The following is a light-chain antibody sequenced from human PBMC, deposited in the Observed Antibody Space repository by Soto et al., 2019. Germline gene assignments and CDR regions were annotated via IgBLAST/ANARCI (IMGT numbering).Light chain of an antibody. V-gene: IGKV1-9*01. J-gene: IGKJ3*01. CDR1: QDISRY. Sequence: QLTQSPSSLSASVGDRVTITCRASQDISRYLAWYQQRAGKAPKLLIYGASTLHSGVPSRFSGSGSGTEFTLTISRLQPEDFATYHCQQLQRTPFTFGPGTTVDV. CDR2: GAS. CDR3: QQLQRTPFT.